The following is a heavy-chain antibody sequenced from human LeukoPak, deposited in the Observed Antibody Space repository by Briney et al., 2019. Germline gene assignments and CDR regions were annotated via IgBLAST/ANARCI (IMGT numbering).Heavy chain of an antibody. CDR3: AKAEPASGYDY. CDR1: GFTFSSYS. CDR2: ISDSSRTI. Sequence: PGGSLRLSCAASGFTFSSYSMNWVRQAPGKGLEWLSYISDSSRTIYYADSVKGRFTISRDNAKNSVYLQMNSLRAEDTAVYYCAKAEPASGYDYWGQGTLVTVSS. J-gene: IGHJ4*02. D-gene: IGHD6-13*01. V-gene: IGHV3-48*01.